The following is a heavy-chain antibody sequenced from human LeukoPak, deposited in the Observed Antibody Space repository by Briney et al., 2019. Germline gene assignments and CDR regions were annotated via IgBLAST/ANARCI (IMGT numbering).Heavy chain of an antibody. CDR1: GFTYNSHA. CDR3: AKDQGFSYYYLDY. Sequence: GGSLRLSCVASGFTYNSHAMSWVRQAPGKGLEWVSGISANGANTYYTDSVRGRFTISRGNSKNTVYLQMSSLSAEDTAIYYCAKDQGFSYYYLDYWGQGILVAVSS. CDR2: ISANGANT. J-gene: IGHJ4*02. V-gene: IGHV3-23*01. D-gene: IGHD5-18*01.